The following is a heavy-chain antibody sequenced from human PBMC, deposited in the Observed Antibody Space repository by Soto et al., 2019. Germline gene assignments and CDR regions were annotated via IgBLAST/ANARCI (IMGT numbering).Heavy chain of an antibody. Sequence: KVYCEASGGTFSSYAISWVRQAPGQGLEWMGRIDPSDSYTNYSPSFQGHVTISADKSISTAYLQWSSLKASDTAMYYCARAARYCSGGSCYLNYYYYYGMDVWGQGTTVTVS. CDR1: GGTFSSYA. D-gene: IGHD2-15*01. CDR3: ARAARYCSGGSCYLNYYYYYGMDV. J-gene: IGHJ6*02. V-gene: IGHV5-10-1*01. CDR2: IDPSDSYT.